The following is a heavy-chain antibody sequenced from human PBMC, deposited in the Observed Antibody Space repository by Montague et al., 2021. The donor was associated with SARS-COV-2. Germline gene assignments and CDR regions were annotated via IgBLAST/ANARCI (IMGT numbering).Heavy chain of an antibody. CDR2: INHGGST. Sequence: SETLSLTCAVHGTSFSGYYWNWIRQPPGKGLEWIGEINHGGSTKYSPSLKSRLTISADTSKNQFSLKLTSVAAADTAVYYCARLRDGVVPSPILGVGPYYSCSPIDVWGRGTPVTVSS. V-gene: IGHV4-34*01. CDR1: GTSFSGYY. CDR3: ARLRDGVVPSPILGVGPYYSCSPIDV. D-gene: IGHD3-10*01. J-gene: IGHJ6*03.